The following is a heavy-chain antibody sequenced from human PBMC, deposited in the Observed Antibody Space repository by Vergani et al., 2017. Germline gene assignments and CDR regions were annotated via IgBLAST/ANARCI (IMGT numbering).Heavy chain of an antibody. CDR2: INPIFGTA. V-gene: IGHV1-69*01. Sequence: QVQLVESGAEVKKPGSSVKVSCKASGGTFSSYAINWVRQAPGKGLVWVGGINPIFGTANYAENFQGRVTITADESTSTAYMELSSLRSEDTAVYYCASENLRSNYTVVVVAATRRRAFDIWGQGTMATVSS. D-gene: IGHD2-15*01. CDR3: ASENLRSNYTVVVVAATRRRAFDI. J-gene: IGHJ3*02. CDR1: GGTFSSYA.